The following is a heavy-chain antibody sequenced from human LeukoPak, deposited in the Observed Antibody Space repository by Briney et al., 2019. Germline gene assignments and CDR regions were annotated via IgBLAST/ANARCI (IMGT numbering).Heavy chain of an antibody. D-gene: IGHD2-2*02. CDR3: ARDPGYCSSTGCYRGAFDI. CDR1: GFTFSSYS. J-gene: IGHJ3*02. CDR2: ISSSSSYI. V-gene: IGHV3-21*01. Sequence: GGSLRLSCAASGFTFSSYSMNWVRQAPGKGLEWVSSISSSSSYIYYADSVKGRFTISRDNAKNSLYLQMNSLRAEDTAVYYCARDPGYCSSTGCYRGAFDIWGQGTMVTVSS.